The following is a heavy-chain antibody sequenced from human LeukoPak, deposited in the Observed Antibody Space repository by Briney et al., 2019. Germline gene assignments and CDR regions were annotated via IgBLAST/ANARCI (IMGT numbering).Heavy chain of an antibody. Sequence: GGSLRLSCVASGFSLSGYWMYWVRQAPGKGLMYISRNNGDGSTTNYADVVKGRFTMSRDNVKNTLYLQMNSLRVEDTAVYYCARVIAYYGMDVWGQGTTVTVSS. CDR2: NNGDGSTT. CDR3: ARVIAYYGMDV. CDR1: GFSLSGYW. J-gene: IGHJ6*02. V-gene: IGHV3-74*01. D-gene: IGHD3-22*01.